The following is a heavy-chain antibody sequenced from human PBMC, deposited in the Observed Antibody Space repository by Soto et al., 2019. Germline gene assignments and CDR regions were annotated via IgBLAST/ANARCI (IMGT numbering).Heavy chain of an antibody. CDR3: AKGLRPGDGYNYIFDY. CDR1: GFTFSSFA. CDR2: ISGSGGST. J-gene: IGHJ4*02. Sequence: GGVPRLSCAASGFTFSSFAMSWVRQAPGKGLEWVSGISGSGGSTYYADSVKGRFTIFRDNSKNTLYLQMNSLRAEDTAVYYCAKGLRPGDGYNYIFDYWGQGTLVTVSS. D-gene: IGHD5-12*01. V-gene: IGHV3-23*01.